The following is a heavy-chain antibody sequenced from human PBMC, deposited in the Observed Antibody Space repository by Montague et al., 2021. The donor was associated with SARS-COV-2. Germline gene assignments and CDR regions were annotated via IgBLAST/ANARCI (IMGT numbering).Heavy chain of an antibody. CDR1: GGSSSGYY. CDR3: AREGVGATTNDAFDI. V-gene: IGHV4-34*01. J-gene: IGHJ3*02. CDR2: INHSGST. Sequence: SETLSLTCAVYGGSSSGYYWSWIRQPPGKGLKWIGEINHSGSTNYDPSLKSRVTISVDTSKNQFSLKLSSVTAADTAVYYCAREGVGATTNDAFDIWGQGTMVTVSS. D-gene: IGHD1-26*01.